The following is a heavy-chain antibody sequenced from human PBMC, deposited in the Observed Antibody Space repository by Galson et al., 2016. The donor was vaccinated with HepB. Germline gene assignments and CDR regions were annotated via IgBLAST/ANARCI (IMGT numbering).Heavy chain of an antibody. CDR2: IGFDGNTV. Sequence: PGKGLEWISYIGFDGNTVHYADSVKGRFTISRDNAKKSLFLQMNNLRAEDTAVYYCARGKVRAILGNILGDYDYGFDVWGQGTTVTVSS. V-gene: IGHV3-11*04. CDR3: ARGKVRAILGNILGDYDYGFDV. D-gene: IGHD3-22*01. J-gene: IGHJ6*01.